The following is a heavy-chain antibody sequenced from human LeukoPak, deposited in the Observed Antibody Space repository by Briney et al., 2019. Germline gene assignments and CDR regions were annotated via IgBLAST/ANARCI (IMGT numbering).Heavy chain of an antibody. CDR1: GYTFTSYD. V-gene: IGHV1-46*01. Sequence: ASVKVSCKASGYTFTSYDINWVRQAPGQGLEWMGIINPRGGITSYAQKFQGRVTMTTDTPTSTVYMELRSLRSDDTAVYFCARDRELYWGDYGGFWGQGTLVTVSS. J-gene: IGHJ1*01. CDR3: ARDRELYWGDYGGF. D-gene: IGHD4-17*01. CDR2: INPRGGIT.